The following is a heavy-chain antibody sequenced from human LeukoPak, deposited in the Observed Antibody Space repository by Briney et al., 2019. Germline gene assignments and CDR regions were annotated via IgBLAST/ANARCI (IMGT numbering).Heavy chain of an antibody. CDR3: AREEYSSSSYYFDY. J-gene: IGHJ4*02. CDR2: INTDGSST. CDR1: GFTFSSYW. D-gene: IGHD6-6*01. Sequence: GGSLRLSCAASGFTFSSYWMHWVRQAPGKGLVWVSRINTDGSSTSYADSVKGRFTISRDNAKNTLYLQMNGLRAEDTAVYYCAREEYSSSSYYFDYWGQGTLVTVSS. V-gene: IGHV3-74*01.